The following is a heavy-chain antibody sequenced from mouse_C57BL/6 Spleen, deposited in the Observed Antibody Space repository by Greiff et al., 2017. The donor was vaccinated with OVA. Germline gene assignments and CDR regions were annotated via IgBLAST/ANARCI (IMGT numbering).Heavy chain of an antibody. V-gene: IGHV1-81*01. Sequence: VHLVESGAELARPGASVKLSCKASGYTFTSYGISWVKQRTGQGLEWIGEIYPRSGNTYYNEKFKGKATLTADKSSSTAYMELRSLTSEDSAVYFCARPITTVVAHWYFDVWGTGTTVTVSS. CDR1: GYTFTSYG. CDR3: ARPITTVVAHWYFDV. CDR2: IYPRSGNT. J-gene: IGHJ1*03. D-gene: IGHD1-1*01.